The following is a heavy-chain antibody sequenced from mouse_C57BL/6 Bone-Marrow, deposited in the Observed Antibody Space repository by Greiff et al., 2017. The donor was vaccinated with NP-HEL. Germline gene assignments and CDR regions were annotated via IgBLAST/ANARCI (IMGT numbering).Heavy chain of an antibody. CDR1: GYAFTNYL. CDR2: INPGSGGT. Sequence: QVHVKQSGAELVRPGTSVKVSCKASGYAFTNYLIEWVKQRPGQGLEWIGVINPGSGGTNYNEKFKGKATLTADKSSSTAYMQLSSLTSEDSAVYFCASLYYGSIYWYFDVWGTGTTVTVSS. D-gene: IGHD1-1*01. CDR3: ASLYYGSIYWYFDV. V-gene: IGHV1-54*01. J-gene: IGHJ1*03.